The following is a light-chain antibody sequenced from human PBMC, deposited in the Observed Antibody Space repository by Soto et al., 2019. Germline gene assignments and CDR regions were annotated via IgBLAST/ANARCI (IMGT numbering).Light chain of an antibody. Sequence: DIQMTQSPSTLSASVGGRVTITCRAGQSIGSWLAWYQQKPENATKLLIYKASTLVSGVPSRFSGSGSGTEFTLTISSLQPDDFANYYCQQYNSYSTFGQGTKLEIK. J-gene: IGKJ2*01. CDR1: QSIGSW. V-gene: IGKV1-5*03. CDR2: KAS. CDR3: QQYNSYST.